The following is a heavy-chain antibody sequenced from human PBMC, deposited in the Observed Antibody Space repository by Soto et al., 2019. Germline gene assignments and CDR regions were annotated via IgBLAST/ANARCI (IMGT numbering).Heavy chain of an antibody. V-gene: IGHV3-23*01. J-gene: IGHJ4*02. D-gene: IGHD2-21*02. Sequence: EVQLLESGGGLVQPGGSLRLSCAASGFTFSSYAMSWVRQAPGKGLEWVSAISGSGGSTYYADSVKGRFTISRDNSKNTLYLQMNSLRAEDTAVYYCAKDPPFYCGGDCYSLYWGQGTLVTVSS. CDR2: ISGSGGST. CDR1: GFTFSSYA. CDR3: AKDPPFYCGGDCYSLY.